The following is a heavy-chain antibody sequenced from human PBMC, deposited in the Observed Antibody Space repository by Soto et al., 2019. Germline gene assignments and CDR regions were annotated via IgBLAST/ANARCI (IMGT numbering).Heavy chain of an antibody. Sequence: QVQLQQWGAGLLKPSETLSLTCAVYGGSFSGYYWSWIRQPPGKGLEWIGEINHSGSTNYNPSLKSRVTISVDTSKTQFSLKLSSVTAADTAVYYCARGPGDKGGMDVWGQGTTVTVSS. D-gene: IGHD7-27*01. CDR2: INHSGST. J-gene: IGHJ6*02. V-gene: IGHV4-34*01. CDR1: GGSFSGYY. CDR3: ARGPGDKGGMDV.